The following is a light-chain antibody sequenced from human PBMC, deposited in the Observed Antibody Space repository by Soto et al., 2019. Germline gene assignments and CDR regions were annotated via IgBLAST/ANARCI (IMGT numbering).Light chain of an antibody. J-gene: IGKJ2*01. Sequence: DIQMTQSPSSLSASIGDRGTISCRASQSISDHLNWYQQMPGKAPKLLMHTASSLQSGVPSRFSGSVFGTDFTLTISSLQPEDFTTYYCQQSYSTPFTFAQGTKLEIK. CDR2: TAS. CDR3: QQSYSTPFT. V-gene: IGKV1-39*01. CDR1: QSISDH.